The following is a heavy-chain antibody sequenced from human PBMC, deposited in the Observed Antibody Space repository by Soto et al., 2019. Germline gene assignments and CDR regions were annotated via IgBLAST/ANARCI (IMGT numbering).Heavy chain of an antibody. D-gene: IGHD5-12*01. CDR2: ISYDGSKK. J-gene: IGHJ6*02. Sequence: QVQLVESGGGVVQPGRSLRLSCAASGFTFSIDGMHWVRQAPGKGLEWVAVISYDGSKKYYADSVKGRFTISRDNSKNTLYLQMNSLRAEDTAVYYCAKDILHADIGGMDVWGQGTTVTVSS. CDR3: AKDILHADIGGMDV. V-gene: IGHV3-30*18. CDR1: GFTFSIDG.